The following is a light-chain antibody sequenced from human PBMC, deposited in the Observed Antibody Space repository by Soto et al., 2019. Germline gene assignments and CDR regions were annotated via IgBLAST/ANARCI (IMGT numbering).Light chain of an antibody. Sequence: VMTRYPDILSASSGERATLSFRASQSVSRNLAWYQQKPGQAPRLLIYLASTRATGIPARFSGSGSGTEFTLTIGSLQSEDSAVYYCQQYNKWPPWTFGQGTKVDIK. CDR1: QSVSRN. J-gene: IGKJ1*01. CDR2: LAS. V-gene: IGKV3-15*01. CDR3: QQYNKWPPWT.